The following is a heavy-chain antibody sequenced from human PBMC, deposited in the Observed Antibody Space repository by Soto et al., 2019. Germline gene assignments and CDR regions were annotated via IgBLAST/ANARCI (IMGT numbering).Heavy chain of an antibody. CDR2: IYYSGST. D-gene: IGHD5-18*01. CDR1: GGSISRSSYY. CDR3: ARSPPGTAMVIVAY. J-gene: IGHJ4*02. V-gene: IGHV4-39*01. Sequence: SETLSLTCTVSGGSISRSSYYCGWIRQPPGKGLEWIGSIYYSGSTYYNPSLKSRVTISVDTSKNQFSLKLSSVTAADTAVYYCARSPPGTAMVIVAYWGQGTLVTVSS.